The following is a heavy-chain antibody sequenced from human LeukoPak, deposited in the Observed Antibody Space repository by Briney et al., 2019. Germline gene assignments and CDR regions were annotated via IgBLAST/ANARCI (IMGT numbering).Heavy chain of an antibody. CDR3: AKDRSSSWAFDN. CDR2: ISPDGDDK. V-gene: IGHV3-30*18. Sequence: GGSLRLSCAASGFTFSRHYMHWDRQAPGKGLEWVAIISPDGDDKHSADSVKGRFTISRDNSKNTLYLQMNSLRPEDTALYYCAKDRSSSWAFDNWGQGTLVTVSS. D-gene: IGHD6-13*01. CDR1: GFTFSRHY. J-gene: IGHJ4*02.